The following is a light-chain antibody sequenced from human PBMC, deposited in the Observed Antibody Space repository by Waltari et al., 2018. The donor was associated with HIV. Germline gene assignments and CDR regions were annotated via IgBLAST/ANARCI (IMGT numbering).Light chain of an antibody. V-gene: IGLV3-9*01. Sequence: SYELTQPLSVSVALGQTARITCGGDNIGRKNVHWYQQKPGQAPVLVIYRNTNRPSGIPERFSDSNAVNTATLTITRAQVGDEADYYCHVWDRATGVFGTGTTVTVL. J-gene: IGLJ1*01. CDR2: RNT. CDR3: HVWDRATGV. CDR1: NIGRKN.